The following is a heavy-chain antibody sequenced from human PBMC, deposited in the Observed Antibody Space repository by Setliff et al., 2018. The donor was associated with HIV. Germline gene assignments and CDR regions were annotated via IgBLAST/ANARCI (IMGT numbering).Heavy chain of an antibody. CDR2: INHTGST. J-gene: IGHJ5*02. D-gene: IGHD2-8*01. Sequence: PSETLSLTCAVYGGSFSDYFWSWIRQPPGKRLEWIGEINHTGSTKYNPSLKSRVSISVDTSKNQFSLRLTSVTGADTAVYYCARSYNGVPWTWGQGMLVTVPS. CDR3: ARSYNGVPWT. V-gene: IGHV4-34*01. CDR1: GGSFSDYF.